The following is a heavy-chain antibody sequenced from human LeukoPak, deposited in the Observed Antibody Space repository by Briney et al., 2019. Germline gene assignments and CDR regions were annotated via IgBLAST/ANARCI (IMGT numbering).Heavy chain of an antibody. J-gene: IGHJ1*01. CDR1: GYSFTSYW. Sequence: GESLKISCKGSGYSFTSYWIVWVRQMPGKGLEWMGVIYPGDSDTRYSPSFQGQVTISADKSISIAYLLWSSLKASDTAMYYCARQDLYYDSSGYYYQYWGQGTLVTVSS. D-gene: IGHD3-22*01. CDR3: ARQDLYYDSSGYYYQY. V-gene: IGHV5-51*01. CDR2: IYPGDSDT.